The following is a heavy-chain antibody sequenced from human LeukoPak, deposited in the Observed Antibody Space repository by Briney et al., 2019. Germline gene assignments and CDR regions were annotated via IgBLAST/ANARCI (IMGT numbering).Heavy chain of an antibody. CDR1: GFTFSSYS. D-gene: IGHD2/OR15-2a*01. CDR3: VTFYETY. Sequence: GGSLRLSCAASGFTFSSYSMNWVRQAPGKGLVWVSHINSDGSWTGYADSVKGRFTISKDNAKNTVSLQMNNLRAEDTAVYYCVTFYETYWGRGTLVTVSS. J-gene: IGHJ4*02. CDR2: INSDGSWT. V-gene: IGHV3-74*01.